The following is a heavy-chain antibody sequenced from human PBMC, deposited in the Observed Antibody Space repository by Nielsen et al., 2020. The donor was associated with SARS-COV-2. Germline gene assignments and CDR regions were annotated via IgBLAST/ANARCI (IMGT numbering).Heavy chain of an antibody. V-gene: IGHV1-3*01. Sequence: ASVKVSCKTSGYTFTSFAIHWVRQAPGQSLEWMGWINAGNGNTKYSQKFQGRVTMTRDTSANTAYMELGSLRSEDTAVYYCARHLRGYIDYWGQGTLVTVSS. CDR2: INAGNGNT. CDR3: ARHLRGYIDY. CDR1: GYTFTSFA. J-gene: IGHJ4*02.